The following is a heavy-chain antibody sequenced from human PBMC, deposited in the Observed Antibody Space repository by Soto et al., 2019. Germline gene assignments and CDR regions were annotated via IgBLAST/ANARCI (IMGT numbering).Heavy chain of an antibody. Sequence: QVQLQESGPGLVKPSQTLSLTCTVSGDSSSNIHYYWSWIRQTPAKGRVWIGSIYYRGSTYYSPSLPGRLAISLDTSRTQLSLKMTSVTAADAAVYYCARVRCTNTSWPDYWGQGTLVTVSS. CDR3: ARVRCTNTSWPDY. V-gene: IGHV4-30-4*01. J-gene: IGHJ4*02. CDR2: IYYRGST. CDR1: GDSSSNIHYY. D-gene: IGHD2-2*01.